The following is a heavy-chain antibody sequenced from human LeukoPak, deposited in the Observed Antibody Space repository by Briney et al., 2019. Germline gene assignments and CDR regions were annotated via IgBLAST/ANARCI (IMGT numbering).Heavy chain of an antibody. J-gene: IGHJ4*02. CDR2: ISYDGSNK. V-gene: IGHV3-30-3*02. Sequence: QPGRSLRLSCAASGFTFSSYAMHWVRQAPGKGLEWVAVISYDGSNKYYADSVKGRFTISRDTSKNTLYLQMNSLRAEDTALYFYAKKAQYDGHYPLDYWGQGTLVTVSA. CDR1: GFTFSSYA. CDR3: AKKAQYDGHYPLDY. D-gene: IGHD4/OR15-4a*01.